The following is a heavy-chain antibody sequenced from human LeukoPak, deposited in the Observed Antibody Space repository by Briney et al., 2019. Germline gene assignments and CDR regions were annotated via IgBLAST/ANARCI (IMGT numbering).Heavy chain of an antibody. D-gene: IGHD1-26*01. CDR2: INPSDGST. Sequence: ASVKVSCKASGYTFTSYYMHWVRQAPGQGLEWMGLINPSDGSTNYAQKFQGRVTMTRDRSRSTVYLELSSLRSEDTAVYYCTRAKDSGSHLFLFDYWGQGTLVTVSS. CDR1: GYTFTSYY. J-gene: IGHJ4*02. V-gene: IGHV1-46*01. CDR3: TRAKDSGSHLFLFDY.